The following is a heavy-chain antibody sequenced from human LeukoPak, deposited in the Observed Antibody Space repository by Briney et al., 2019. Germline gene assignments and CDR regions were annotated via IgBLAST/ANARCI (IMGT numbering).Heavy chain of an antibody. CDR3: AKDFWSGSLIPYYFDY. V-gene: IGHV3-23*01. D-gene: IGHD3-3*01. CDR2: ISGSGGST. J-gene: IGHJ4*02. Sequence: GGSLRLSCAASGFTFSSYAMSWVRQAPGKGLEWVSAISGSGGSTYYADSVKGRFTISRDNSKNTLYLQMNSLRAEDTAVYYCAKDFWSGSLIPYYFDYWGQGTLVTVSS. CDR1: GFTFSSYA.